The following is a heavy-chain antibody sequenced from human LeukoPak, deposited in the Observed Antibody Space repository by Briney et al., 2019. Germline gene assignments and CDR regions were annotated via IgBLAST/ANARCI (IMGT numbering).Heavy chain of an antibody. CDR2: IYYSGST. Sequence: SETLSLTCTVSGGSISSGGYYWSWIRQHPGKGLEWIGYIYYSGSTYYNPSPKSRVTMSVDTSKNQFSLKLSSVTAADTAVYYCARIISSEMATISGFYFDYWGQGTLVTVSS. CDR3: ARIISSEMATISGFYFDY. V-gene: IGHV4-31*03. D-gene: IGHD5-24*01. CDR1: GGSISSGGYY. J-gene: IGHJ4*02.